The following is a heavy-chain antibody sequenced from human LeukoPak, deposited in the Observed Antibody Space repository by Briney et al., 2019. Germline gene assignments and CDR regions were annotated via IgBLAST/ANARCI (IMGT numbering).Heavy chain of an antibody. CDR3: VCYGSGSYYNDNWFDP. D-gene: IGHD3-10*01. V-gene: IGHV5-51*01. CDR2: IYPGDSDT. Sequence: GESLKISCKGSGYRFTSYWIGWVRQMPGKGLKWMGIIYPGDSDTRYSPSFQGQVTISADKSISTAYLQWSSLKASDTAMYYCVCYGSGSYYNDNWFDPWGQGTLVTVSS. CDR1: GYRFTSYW. J-gene: IGHJ5*02.